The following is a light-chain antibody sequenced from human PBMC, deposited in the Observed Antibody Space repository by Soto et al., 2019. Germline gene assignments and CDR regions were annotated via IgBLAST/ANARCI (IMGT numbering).Light chain of an antibody. J-gene: IGKJ1*01. CDR2: AAS. CDR3: RQYYSYPRT. V-gene: IGKV1-5*01. Sequence: DIQMTQSPSTLSASVGDRVTITCRASQSISSWLAWYQQKPGKAPKLLIYAASTLQSGVPSRFSGSGSGTDFTLTISCLQSEDFATYYCRQYYSYPRTFGQGTKV. CDR1: QSISSW.